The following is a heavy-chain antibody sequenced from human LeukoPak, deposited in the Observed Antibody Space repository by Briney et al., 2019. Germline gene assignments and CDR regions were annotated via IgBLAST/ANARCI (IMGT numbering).Heavy chain of an antibody. D-gene: IGHD3-22*01. V-gene: IGHV4-31*03. CDR3: ARDLSGFDAFDI. CDR2: IYYSGST. Sequence: PSETLSLTCTVSGGSISSGGYYWSWIRQHPGKGLEWIGYIYYSGSTYYNPSLKSRVTISVDTSKNQFSLKLSSVTAADTAVYYCARDLSGFDAFDIWGQGTMATVSS. J-gene: IGHJ3*02. CDR1: GGSISSGGYY.